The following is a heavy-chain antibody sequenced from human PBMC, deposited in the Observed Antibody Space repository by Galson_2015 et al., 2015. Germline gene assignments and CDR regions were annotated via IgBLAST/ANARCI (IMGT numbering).Heavy chain of an antibody. J-gene: IGHJ5*02. CDR2: ISGRVGGT. CDR3: AKGGFGELLKWFDP. Sequence: SLRLSCAASGFTFSSYAMSWVRQAPGKGLEWVSVISGRVGGTYYADSVKGRFTISRDNSKNTLHLQMNSPRAEDTAVYYCAKGGFGELLKWFDPWGQGTLVTVSS. V-gene: IGHV3-23*01. CDR1: GFTFSSYA. D-gene: IGHD3-10*01.